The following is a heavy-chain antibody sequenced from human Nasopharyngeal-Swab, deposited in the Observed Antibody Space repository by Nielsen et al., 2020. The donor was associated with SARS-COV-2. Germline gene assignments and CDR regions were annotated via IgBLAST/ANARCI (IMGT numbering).Heavy chain of an antibody. V-gene: IGHV3-74*01. CDR2: IKSDGSST. CDR3: ARAYYFDS. CDR1: GFTLSSYW. Sequence: GESLKIPCAASGFTLSSYWMHWVRQAPGKGLVWVARIKSDGSSTSYADSVKGRFTISRDHAKNTLFLQMNSLRAEDTAVYYCARAYYFDSWGQGTLVTVSS. J-gene: IGHJ4*02.